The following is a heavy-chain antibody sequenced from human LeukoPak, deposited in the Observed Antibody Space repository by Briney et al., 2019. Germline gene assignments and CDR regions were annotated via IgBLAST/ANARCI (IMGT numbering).Heavy chain of an antibody. D-gene: IGHD3-22*01. CDR1: GFTFSAYG. Sequence: PGGSLRLSCAASGFTFSAYGINWVRQAPGKGLEWVSGSGSGGATYYADSVKGRFTISRDNSKNTLYLQMNSLRAEDTAVYYCAKANGYYDHWGQGTLVTVSS. J-gene: IGHJ4*02. V-gene: IGHV3-23*01. CDR3: AKANGYYDH. CDR2: SGSGGAT.